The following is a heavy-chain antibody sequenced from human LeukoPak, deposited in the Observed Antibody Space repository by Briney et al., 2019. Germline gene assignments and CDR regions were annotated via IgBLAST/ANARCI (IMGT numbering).Heavy chain of an antibody. J-gene: IGHJ6*02. CDR2: MNPNSGNT. V-gene: IGHV1-8*01. CDR3: ARSSVRDFWSGYYTGYYYYGMDV. Sequence: ASVKVSCKASGYTFTSYDINWVRQATGQGLEWMGWMNPNSGNTGYAQKFQGRVTMTRNTSIGTAYMELSSLRSEDTAVYYCARSSVRDFWSGYYTGYYYYGMDVWGQGTTVTVSS. CDR1: GYTFTSYD. D-gene: IGHD3-3*01.